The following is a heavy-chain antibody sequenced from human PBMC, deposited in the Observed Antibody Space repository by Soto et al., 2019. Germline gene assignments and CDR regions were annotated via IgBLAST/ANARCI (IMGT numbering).Heavy chain of an antibody. CDR2: FDPEDGET. V-gene: IGHV1-24*01. D-gene: IGHD3-3*01. Sequence: GASVKVSCKVSGYTLTELSMHWVRQAPGKGLEWMGGFDPEDGETIYAQKFQGRVTMTEDTSTDTAYMELSSLRSEDTAVYYCATGTGYDFWSGYYYYMDVWGKGTTVTVSS. CDR3: ATGTGYDFWSGYYYYMDV. J-gene: IGHJ6*03. CDR1: GYTLTELS.